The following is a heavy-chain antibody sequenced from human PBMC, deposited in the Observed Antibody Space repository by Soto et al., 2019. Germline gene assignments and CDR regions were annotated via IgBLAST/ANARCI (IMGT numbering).Heavy chain of an antibody. CDR1: GFTFSSYG. CDR3: AKGRHYDILTGPDP. J-gene: IGHJ5*02. D-gene: IGHD3-9*01. Sequence: QVQLVESGGGVVQPGRSLRLSCAASGFTFSSYGMHWVRKAPGKGLEWVAVISYDGSNKYYADSVKGRFTISRDNSKNTLYLQMNSLRAEDTAVYYCAKGRHYDILTGPDPWGQGTLVTVSS. CDR2: ISYDGSNK. V-gene: IGHV3-30*18.